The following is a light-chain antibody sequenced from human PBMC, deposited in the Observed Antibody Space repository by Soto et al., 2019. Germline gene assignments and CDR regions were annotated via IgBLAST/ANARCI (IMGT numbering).Light chain of an antibody. Sequence: QSALTQPASVSGSPGQSITISCTGTSSDVGGYNYVSWYQQHPGKAPKLMIYEVSNRPSGVSNRFSGSKSGNTASLTISGLQAEDEGDYFCSSYTTTTTLSVFGTWTKLTVL. V-gene: IGLV2-14*01. J-gene: IGLJ1*01. CDR3: SSYTTTTTLSV. CDR1: SSDVGGYNY. CDR2: EVS.